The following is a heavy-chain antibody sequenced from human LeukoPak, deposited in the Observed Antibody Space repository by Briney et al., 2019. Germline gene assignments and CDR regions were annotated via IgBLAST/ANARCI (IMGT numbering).Heavy chain of an antibody. CDR2: IKQDGSEK. Sequence: GGSLRLSCAVSGFTFSNYWMTWVRQAPGKGLEWVANIKQDGSEKYYVDSVKGRFTISRDNAKNSLYLQMNSLRAEDTAVYYCARDPSYYYYGMDVWGQGTTVTVSS. CDR1: GFTFSNYW. CDR3: ARDPSYYYYGMDV. V-gene: IGHV3-7*03. J-gene: IGHJ6*02.